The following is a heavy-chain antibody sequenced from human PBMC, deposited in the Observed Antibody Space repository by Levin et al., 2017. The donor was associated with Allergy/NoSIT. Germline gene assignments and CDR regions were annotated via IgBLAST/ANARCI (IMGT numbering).Heavy chain of an antibody. Sequence: GGSLRLSCAASGFTFSDSYMSWIRQAPGKGLEWVSYISSSTTYTNYADSVKGRFTVSRDNAKNSLYLQMNSLRAEDTAVYYCARDGYAYGRPFDYWGQGTLVTVSS. V-gene: IGHV3-11*05. CDR1: GFTFSDSY. D-gene: IGHD5-18*01. J-gene: IGHJ4*02. CDR3: ARDGYAYGRPFDY. CDR2: ISSSTTYT.